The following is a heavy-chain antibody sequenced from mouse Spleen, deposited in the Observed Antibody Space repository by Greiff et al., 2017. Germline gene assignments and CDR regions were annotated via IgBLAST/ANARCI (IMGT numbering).Heavy chain of an antibody. Sequence: EVNVVESGGGLVQPGGSLSLSCAASGFTFTDYYMSWVRQPPGKALEWLGFIRNKANGYTTEYSASVKGRFTISRDNSQSILYLQMNALRAEDSATYYCARVYYGELDYWGQGTTLTVSS. CDR1: GFTFTDYY. D-gene: IGHD2-13*01. J-gene: IGHJ2*01. V-gene: IGHV7-3*01. CDR2: IRNKANGYTT. CDR3: ARVYYGELDY.